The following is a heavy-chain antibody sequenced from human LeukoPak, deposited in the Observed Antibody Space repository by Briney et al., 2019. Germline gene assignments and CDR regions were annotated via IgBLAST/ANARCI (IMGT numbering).Heavy chain of an antibody. J-gene: IGHJ4*02. Sequence: ASVKVSCKASGGTFSSYAISWVRQAPGQGLEWMGRIIPIFGTANYAQKFQGRVTITTDESTSTAYMELSSLRSEDTALYYCARDYPTFGVVTIFDYWGQGALVTVSS. D-gene: IGHD3-3*01. CDR1: GGTFSSYA. CDR2: IIPIFGTA. CDR3: ARDYPTFGVVTIFDY. V-gene: IGHV1-69*05.